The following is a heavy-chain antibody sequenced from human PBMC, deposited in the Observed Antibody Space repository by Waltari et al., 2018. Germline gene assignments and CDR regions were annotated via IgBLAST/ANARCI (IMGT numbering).Heavy chain of an antibody. D-gene: IGHD3-16*02. J-gene: IGHJ3*02. Sequence: EVQLVESGGGLVQPGRSLSLSCAASGFTFGDYGLSWFRQAPGMGRQWVGYIRRKVNGGKTEYAASVKGRFTISRDDSKSNAYLQMNSLKTEDTAVYYCTRVVVTFGGVIDAFDIWGQGTMVTVSS. CDR3: TRVVVTFGGVIDAFDI. CDR1: GFTFGDYG. V-gene: IGHV3-49*03. CDR2: IRRKVNGGKT.